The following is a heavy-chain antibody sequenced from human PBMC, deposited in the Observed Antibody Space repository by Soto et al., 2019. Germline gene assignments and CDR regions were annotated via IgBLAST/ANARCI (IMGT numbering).Heavy chain of an antibody. J-gene: IGHJ3*01. CDR3: ARDRITTRGDAFDL. Sequence: QVQLVQSGAEVRKPGSSMKVSCKAPGGTFSTYIISWVRQAPGQGLEWMGRIIPIPDITNYAQKFQGRVTSTADRSTSTAYMELTSLKSEDTAVYYCARDRITTRGDAFDLWGQGTMVTVSS. D-gene: IGHD3-3*01. CDR1: GGTFSTYI. V-gene: IGHV1-69*08. CDR2: IIPIPDIT.